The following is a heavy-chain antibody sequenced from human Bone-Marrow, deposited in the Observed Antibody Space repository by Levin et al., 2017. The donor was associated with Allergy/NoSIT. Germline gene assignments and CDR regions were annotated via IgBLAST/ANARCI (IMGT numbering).Heavy chain of an antibody. J-gene: IGHJ4*02. D-gene: IGHD3-22*01. CDR2: IYTSGNT. Sequence: PSETLSLTCTVSGGSINNYYWSWIRQPAGKGLEWIGRIYTSGNTDYNPSLQSRVMMSVDTSKNQFSLQLTSVTAADTAVYYCAREHKDYDGDGYYYGCWGRGILVTVSS. V-gene: IGHV4-4*07. CDR3: AREHKDYDGDGYYYGC. CDR1: GGSINNYY.